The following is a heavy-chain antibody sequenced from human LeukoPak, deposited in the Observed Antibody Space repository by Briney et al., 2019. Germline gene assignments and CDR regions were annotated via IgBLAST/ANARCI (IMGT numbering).Heavy chain of an antibody. CDR3: ARDSNYYDSSGYYHFDY. V-gene: IGHV1-18*04. Sequence: ASVKVSCKASGYTFTGYYMHWVRQAPGQGLEWMGWISAYNGNTNYAQKLQGRVTMTTDTSTSTAYMELRSLRSDDTAVYYCARDSNYYDSSGYYHFDYWGQGTLVTVSS. D-gene: IGHD3-22*01. J-gene: IGHJ4*02. CDR1: GYTFTGYY. CDR2: ISAYNGNT.